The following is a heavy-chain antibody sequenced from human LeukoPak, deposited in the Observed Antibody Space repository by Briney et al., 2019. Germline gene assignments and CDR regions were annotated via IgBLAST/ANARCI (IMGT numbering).Heavy chain of an antibody. CDR3: ARDRMSDYGPYNWFDP. CDR1: GFTFRSYA. D-gene: IGHD4-17*01. CDR2: ISNVGTI. J-gene: IGHJ5*02. V-gene: IGHV3-23*01. Sequence: GGSLRLSCAASGFTFRSYAMTWVRQAPGKGLEWVSEISNVGTINYADSVKGRFTMSRDNSKNTLYLQMNSLRAEDTAVYYCARDRMSDYGPYNWFDPWGQGTLVTVSS.